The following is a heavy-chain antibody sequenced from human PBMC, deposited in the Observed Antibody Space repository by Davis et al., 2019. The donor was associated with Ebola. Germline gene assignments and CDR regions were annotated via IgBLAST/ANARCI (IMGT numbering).Heavy chain of an antibody. D-gene: IGHD3-3*01. CDR2: IIPIFGTA. CDR1: GGTFSSYA. J-gene: IGHJ5*02. CDR3: ARVGYDFWSGYYGGNWFDP. V-gene: IGHV1-69*13. Sequence: SVTVSCKASGGTFSSYAISWVRQAPGQGLECMGGIIPIFGTANYAQKFQGRVTITADDSTSTAYMELSSLRSEDTAVYYCARVGYDFWSGYYGGNWFDPWGQGTLVTVSS.